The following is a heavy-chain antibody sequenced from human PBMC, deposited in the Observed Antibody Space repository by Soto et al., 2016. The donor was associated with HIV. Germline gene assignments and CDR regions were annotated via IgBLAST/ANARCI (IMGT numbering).Heavy chain of an antibody. J-gene: IGHJ6*03. CDR1: GITFSTYA. D-gene: IGHD3-3*02. CDR2: ISGSGGTT. CDR3: AKATGKVTFYYYYMDV. V-gene: IGHV3-23*01. Sequence: EVQLLESGGDLVRPGGSRRLSCVVSGITFSTYAMTWVRQAPGKGLEWVSGISGSGGTTLYADSVKGRFTISRDNSKNTLYLQMKNLRADDTAVYYCAKATGKVTFYYYYMDVWGKGTTVTVSS.